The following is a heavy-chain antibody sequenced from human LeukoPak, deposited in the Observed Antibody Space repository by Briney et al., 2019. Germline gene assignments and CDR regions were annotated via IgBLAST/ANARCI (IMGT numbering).Heavy chain of an antibody. CDR3: ARETRNCTNGVCSNRDFDY. D-gene: IGHD2-8*01. CDR2: VNIGGST. J-gene: IGHJ4*02. V-gene: IGHV4-61*02. CDR1: GGSISSGSYY. Sequence: PSQTLSLTCTVSGGSISSGSYYWSWIRQPAGKGLEWIGRVNIGGSTNYNPSLQSRVTMSVDTSKNQFSLKLSSVTAADTAVYYCARETRNCTNGVCSNRDFDYWGQGTLVTVS.